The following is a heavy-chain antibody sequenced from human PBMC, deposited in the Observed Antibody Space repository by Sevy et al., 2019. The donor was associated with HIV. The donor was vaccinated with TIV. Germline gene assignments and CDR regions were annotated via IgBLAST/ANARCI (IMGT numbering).Heavy chain of an antibody. Sequence: SETLSLTCAVYGGSFSGYYWSWIRQPPGKGLEWIGEINHSGSTNYNPSLKSRVTISVDTSKNQFSLKLSSVTAADTAVYYCARIAYYYGSGSLVPGRYFDYWGQGTLVTVSS. D-gene: IGHD3-10*01. CDR1: GGSFSGYY. CDR2: INHSGST. V-gene: IGHV4-34*01. CDR3: ARIAYYYGSGSLVPGRYFDY. J-gene: IGHJ4*02.